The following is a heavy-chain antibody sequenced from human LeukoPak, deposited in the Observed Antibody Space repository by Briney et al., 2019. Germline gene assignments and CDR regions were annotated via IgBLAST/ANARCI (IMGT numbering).Heavy chain of an antibody. D-gene: IGHD3-3*01. CDR1: GFTFSSSA. CDR3: ARGGDYYDFWSGENWFDP. CDR2: ISSSSSYI. V-gene: IGHV3-21*01. Sequence: GRSLRLSCAASGFTFSSSAMHWVRQAPGKGLEWVSSISSSSSYIYYADSVKGRFTISRDNAKNSLYLQMNSLRAEDTAVYYCARGGDYYDFWSGENWFDPWGQGTLVTVSS. J-gene: IGHJ5*02.